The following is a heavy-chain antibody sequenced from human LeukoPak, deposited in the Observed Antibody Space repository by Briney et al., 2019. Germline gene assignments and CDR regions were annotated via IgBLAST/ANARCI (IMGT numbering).Heavy chain of an antibody. D-gene: IGHD2-21*02. CDR2: ISSSGSTI. J-gene: IGHJ4*02. Sequence: GGSLRLSCVASGFTFSNAWMSWIRQAPGKGLEWVSYISSSGSTIYYADSVKGRFTISRDNAKNSLYLQMNSLRVEDTAVYYCARGLYCGGDCYPPYFDYWGQGTLVTVSS. CDR1: GFTFSNAW. V-gene: IGHV3-11*01. CDR3: ARGLYCGGDCYPPYFDY.